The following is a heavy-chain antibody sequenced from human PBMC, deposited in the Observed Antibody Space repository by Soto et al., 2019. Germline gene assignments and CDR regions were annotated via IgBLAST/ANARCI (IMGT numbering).Heavy chain of an antibody. J-gene: IGHJ5*02. CDR3: ARAMVVTQNWFDP. V-gene: IGHV4-30-4*01. CDR2: IYYSGSA. CDR1: GGSISSGDYY. D-gene: IGHD2-21*02. Sequence: QVQLQESGPGLVKPSQTLSLTCTVSGGSISSGDYYWSWIRQPPGKGLEWIGYIYYSGSAYYNPSLKSRVTRSVDTSKNQFSLKLSSVTAADTAVYYGARAMVVTQNWFDPWGQGTLVTVSS.